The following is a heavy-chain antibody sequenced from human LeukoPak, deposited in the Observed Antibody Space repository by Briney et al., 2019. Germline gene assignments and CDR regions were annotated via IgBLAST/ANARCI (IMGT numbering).Heavy chain of an antibody. J-gene: IGHJ3*02. Sequence: HTGGSLRLSCATSGFSFSSYAMSWVRQAPGKGLEWVSAISGSGGSTYYADSVKGRFTISRDNSKNTLYLQMNSLRAEDTAVYYCAKSYGFDAFDIWGQGTMVTVSS. V-gene: IGHV3-23*01. CDR1: GFSFSSYA. D-gene: IGHD5-18*01. CDR3: AKSYGFDAFDI. CDR2: ISGSGGST.